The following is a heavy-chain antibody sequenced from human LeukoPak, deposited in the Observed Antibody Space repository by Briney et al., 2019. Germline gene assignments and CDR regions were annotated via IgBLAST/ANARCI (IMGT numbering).Heavy chain of an antibody. CDR1: GYSFTNYW. D-gene: IGHD2-2*03. CDR3: ARPRSGYCSSTSCYLGPSDP. CDR2: IYPGDSDT. V-gene: IGHV5-51*01. J-gene: IGHJ5*02. Sequence: GESLKTSCKGSGYSFTNYWIGWVRQMSGKGLEWMGIIYPGDSDTRYSPSFQGQVTISADKSISTAYLQWSSLKASDTAMYYCARPRSGYCSSTSCYLGPSDPWGQGTLVTVSS.